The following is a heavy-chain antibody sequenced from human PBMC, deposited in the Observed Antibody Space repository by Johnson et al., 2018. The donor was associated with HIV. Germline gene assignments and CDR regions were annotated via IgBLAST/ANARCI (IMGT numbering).Heavy chain of an antibody. CDR3: ARVLIVGAPWAFDI. Sequence: VQLVESGGDLIQPGGSLRLSCAASGFTVSSTYMSWVRQAPGKGLEWLSVLYSDGRTYYADSVKGRFTISRDNSKNTLYLQMNSLRAEDTAVYYCARVLIVGAPWAFDIWGQGTMVTVSS. V-gene: IGHV3-53*01. CDR2: LYSDGRT. D-gene: IGHD1-26*01. CDR1: GFTVSSTY. J-gene: IGHJ3*02.